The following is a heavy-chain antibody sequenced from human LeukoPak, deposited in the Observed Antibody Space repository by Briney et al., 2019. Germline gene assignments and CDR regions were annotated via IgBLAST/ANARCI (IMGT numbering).Heavy chain of an antibody. J-gene: IGHJ4*02. CDR2: ISSSGSTI. CDR1: GFTFSDYY. D-gene: IGHD5-24*01. V-gene: IGHV3-11*04. Sequence: PGGSLRLSCAASGFTFSDYYMSWIRQAPGKGLEWVSYISSSGSTIYYADSVKGRFTISRDNAKNSLYLQMNSLRAEDTAVYYCAREEMATFALPFDYWGQGTLVTVSS. CDR3: AREEMATFALPFDY.